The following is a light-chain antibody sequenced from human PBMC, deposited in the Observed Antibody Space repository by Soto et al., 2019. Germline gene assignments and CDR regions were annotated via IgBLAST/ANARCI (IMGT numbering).Light chain of an antibody. CDR1: QSIRSW. V-gene: IGKV1-5*01. CDR2: DAS. J-gene: IGKJ1*01. CDR3: QQYNSYWT. Sequence: DIQMTQSPSTLSASVGDRVTITCRASQSIRSWLAWYQQKPGKAPKLLIYDASSLESGVPSRFSGSGSGTEFTLTISSLQPDDFATYYCQQYNSYWTFGQGIKVEIK.